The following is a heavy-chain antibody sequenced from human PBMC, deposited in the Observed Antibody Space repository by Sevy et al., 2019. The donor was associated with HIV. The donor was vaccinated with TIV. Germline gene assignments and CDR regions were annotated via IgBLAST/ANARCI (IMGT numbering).Heavy chain of an antibody. CDR1: GYTFTSYA. V-gene: IGHV1-3*01. CDR3: ARATSYYDSSGYYWDAFDI. J-gene: IGHJ3*02. D-gene: IGHD3-22*01. CDR2: INAGNGNT. Sequence: ASVKVSCKASGYTFTSYAMHWVRQAPGQRLEWMGWINAGNGNTKYSQKFQGRVTITRDTSASTAYMELSSLRSEDTAVYCCARATSYYDSSGYYWDAFDIWGQGTMVTVSS.